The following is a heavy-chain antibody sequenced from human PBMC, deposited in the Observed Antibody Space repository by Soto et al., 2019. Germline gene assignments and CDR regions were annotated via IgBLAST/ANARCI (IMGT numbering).Heavy chain of an antibody. CDR3: ARAVDTAMAHDY. V-gene: IGHV4-31*03. CDR1: GGSISSGGYY. CDR2: IYYSGST. D-gene: IGHD5-18*01. J-gene: IGHJ4*02. Sequence: PSETLSLTCTVSGGSISSGGYYWSWIRQHPGKGLEWIGYIYYSGSTYYNPSLKSRVTISVDTSKNQYSLKLSSVTAADTAVYYCARAVDTAMAHDYWGQGTLVTVSS.